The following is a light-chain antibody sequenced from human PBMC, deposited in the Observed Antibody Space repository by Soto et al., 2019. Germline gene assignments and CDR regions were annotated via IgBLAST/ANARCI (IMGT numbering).Light chain of an antibody. J-gene: IGKJ4*01. V-gene: IGKV4-1*01. Sequence: DFVMTQSPDSLAVSLGERVTINCKSSHSVLFGSNNYLAWYQQKSGQPPKLLINWASTRESGVPDRFSGSGSGTDFTLTISSLQAEDVAVYYCQRYYGTPLTFGGGTKVEIK. CDR2: WAS. CDR1: HSVLFGSNNY. CDR3: QRYYGTPLT.